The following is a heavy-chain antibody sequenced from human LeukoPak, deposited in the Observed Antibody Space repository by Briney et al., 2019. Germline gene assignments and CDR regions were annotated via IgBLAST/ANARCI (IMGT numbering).Heavy chain of an antibody. V-gene: IGHV3-7*01. Sequence: GGSLRLSCAASGFTFSSYAMSWVRQAPGKGLEWVANIKQDGSEKYYVDSVKGRFTISRDNAKNSLYLQMNSLRAEDTAVYYCAREGNWDPWYFDYWGQGTLVTVSS. CDR2: IKQDGSEK. CDR1: GFTFSSYA. CDR3: AREGNWDPWYFDY. D-gene: IGHD1-1*01. J-gene: IGHJ4*02.